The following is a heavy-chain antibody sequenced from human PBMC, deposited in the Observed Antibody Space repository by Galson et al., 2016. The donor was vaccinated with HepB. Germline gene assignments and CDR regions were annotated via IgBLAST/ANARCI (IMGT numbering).Heavy chain of an antibody. Sequence: LRLSCPASGFTFDDYAMHWVRPAPGKGLEWVSGISWNSDSIGYADSVKGRFTISRDNAKNSLYLQMNSLRAEDTALYYWAKDMQAATSAVDDWGQGTLVTVSS. CDR2: ISWNSDSI. CDR1: GFTFDDYA. D-gene: IGHD1-26*01. CDR3: AKDMQAATSAVDD. J-gene: IGHJ4*02. V-gene: IGHV3-9*01.